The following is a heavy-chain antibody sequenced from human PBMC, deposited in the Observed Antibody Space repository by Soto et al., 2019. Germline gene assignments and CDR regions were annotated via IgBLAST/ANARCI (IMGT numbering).Heavy chain of an antibody. Sequence: EVQLLESGGGLVQPGGCLRLSCTASGFTFNTYAMSWVRQAPGKGLEWVSALSGSGASTYYADSVKGRFTISRDNSKNTVYLQLNSRRADDTAVYFCAKGSSTPPNWFGPWGQGTLVTGSS. J-gene: IGHJ5*02. V-gene: IGHV3-23*01. CDR2: LSGSGAST. CDR1: GFTFNTYA. CDR3: AKGSSTPPNWFGP.